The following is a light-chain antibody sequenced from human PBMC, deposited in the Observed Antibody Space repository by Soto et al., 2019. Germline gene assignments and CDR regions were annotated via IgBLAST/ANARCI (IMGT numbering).Light chain of an antibody. V-gene: IGKV1-13*02. J-gene: IGKJ4*01. CDR3: QQFSAHPLT. CDR1: QGINTG. Sequence: AIQLTQSPSSLSASVGDRVTITCRASQGINTGVAWYQQKPGKSPKLLIYETSNLASGVSLRFSGTGYGTQFSLAIGGLQPEDFATYHCQQFSAHPLTFGGGTKVEIK. CDR2: ETS.